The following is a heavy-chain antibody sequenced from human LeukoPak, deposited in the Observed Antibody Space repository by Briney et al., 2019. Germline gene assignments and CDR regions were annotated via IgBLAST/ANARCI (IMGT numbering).Heavy chain of an antibody. CDR1: GYTFTSYD. D-gene: IGHD3-22*01. CDR3: ARGMYYYDSSGYYYYFDY. CDR2: MNPNSGNT. V-gene: IGHV1-8*01. Sequence: GASVKFSCKASGYTFTSYDINWVRQATGQGLEWMGWMNPNSGNTGYAQKFQGRVTMTRNTSISTAYMELSSLRSEDTAVYYCARGMYYYDSSGYYYYFDYWGQGTLATVSS. J-gene: IGHJ4*02.